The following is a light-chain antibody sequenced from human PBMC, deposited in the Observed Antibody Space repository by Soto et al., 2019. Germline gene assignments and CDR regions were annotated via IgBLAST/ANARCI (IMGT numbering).Light chain of an antibody. CDR3: QQYHNWPPFT. V-gene: IGKV3-15*01. CDR1: QSVSSN. J-gene: IGKJ2*01. CDR2: GAS. Sequence: EIVMTQSPATLSVSPGERVTLSCRASQSVSSNLAWYQQKPGQAPRLLIYGASTRATGIPDRFSGSGSGTEFTHTISSLQSEDFSVYYCQQYHNWPPFTFGQGTKLEIK.